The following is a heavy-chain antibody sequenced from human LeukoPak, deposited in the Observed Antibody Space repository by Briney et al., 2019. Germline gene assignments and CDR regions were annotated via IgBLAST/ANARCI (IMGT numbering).Heavy chain of an antibody. Sequence: GGSLRLSCEASEFTFSSYWMSWVCQAPGKGLEWVANIKEDGSEKYYVDSVKGRSTISRDNARNSLYLQMNSLRAEDTAVYYCARDKTYSSSWYGYDYWGQGTLVTVSS. CDR2: IKEDGSEK. CDR3: ARDKTYSSSWYGYDY. V-gene: IGHV3-7*03. CDR1: EFTFSSYW. J-gene: IGHJ4*02. D-gene: IGHD6-13*01.